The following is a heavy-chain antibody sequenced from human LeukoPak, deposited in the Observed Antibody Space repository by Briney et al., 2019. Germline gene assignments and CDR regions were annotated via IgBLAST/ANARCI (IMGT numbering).Heavy chain of an antibody. V-gene: IGHV3-7*01. Sequence: GGSLRLSCAASGFTFSSYWMSWVRQAPGKGLEWVANIKQDGSEKYYVDSVKGRFTISRDNAKNSLYLQMNSLRAEDTAVYYCARDWAVAGTRYYGMDVWGRGTTVTVSS. D-gene: IGHD6-19*01. CDR1: GFTFSSYW. CDR2: IKQDGSEK. J-gene: IGHJ6*02. CDR3: ARDWAVAGTRYYGMDV.